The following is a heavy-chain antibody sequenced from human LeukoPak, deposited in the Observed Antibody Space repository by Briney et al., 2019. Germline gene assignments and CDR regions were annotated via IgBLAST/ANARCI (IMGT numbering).Heavy chain of an antibody. V-gene: IGHV3-30*03. Sequence: GGSLRLSCAASGFTFSSYGMHWVRQAPGKGLEWVAVISYDGSNKYYADSVKGRFTISRDNSKNTLYLQMNSLRAEDTAVYYCAREGVGATLDHYGMDVWGQGTTVTVSS. J-gene: IGHJ6*02. CDR1: GFTFSSYG. D-gene: IGHD1-26*01. CDR3: AREGVGATLDHYGMDV. CDR2: ISYDGSNK.